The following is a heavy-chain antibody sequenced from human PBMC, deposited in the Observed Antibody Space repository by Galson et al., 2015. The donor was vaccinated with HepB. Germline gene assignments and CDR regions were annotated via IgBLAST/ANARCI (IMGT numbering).Heavy chain of an antibody. CDR1: GGTFSSYA. Sequence: SVKVSCKASGGTFSSYAISWVRQAPGQGLEWMGGIIPIFGTANYAQKFQGRVTITADESTSTAYMELSSLRSEDTAVYYCARDGPSIAARPRGPYYYYYGMDVWGQGTTVTVSS. D-gene: IGHD6-6*01. V-gene: IGHV1-69*13. CDR2: IIPIFGTA. CDR3: ARDGPSIAARPRGPYYYYYGMDV. J-gene: IGHJ6*02.